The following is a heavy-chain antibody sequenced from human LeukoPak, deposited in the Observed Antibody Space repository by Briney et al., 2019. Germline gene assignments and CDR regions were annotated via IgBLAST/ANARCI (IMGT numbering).Heavy chain of an antibody. CDR2: ISAYNGNI. CDR1: GYTFTSYG. J-gene: IGHJ6*02. D-gene: IGHD5-18*01. CDR3: ARDLGHTGMVKYYYGMDV. V-gene: IGHV1-18*01. Sequence: EASVKVSCKASGYTFTSYGISWVRQAPGQGLEWMGWISAYNGNINYVQKLQGRVTMTTDTSTSTAYMELRSLRSDDTAVYYCARDLGHTGMVKYYYGMDVWGQGTTVTVSS.